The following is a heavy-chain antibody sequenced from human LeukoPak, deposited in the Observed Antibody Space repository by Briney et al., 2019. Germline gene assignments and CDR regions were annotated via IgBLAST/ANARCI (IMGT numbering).Heavy chain of an antibody. CDR3: TRDFTIFDY. Sequence: GGSLRLSCIASGFTFGDYAMSWVRQAPEKGLEWVGFIRSKAFGGSTEYAASVKGRFTISRDDSKSIAYLQMNSLKTEDTAVYYCTRDFTIFDYWGQGTLVTVSS. CDR2: IRSKAFGGST. J-gene: IGHJ4*02. CDR1: GFTFGDYA. D-gene: IGHD3-3*01. V-gene: IGHV3-49*04.